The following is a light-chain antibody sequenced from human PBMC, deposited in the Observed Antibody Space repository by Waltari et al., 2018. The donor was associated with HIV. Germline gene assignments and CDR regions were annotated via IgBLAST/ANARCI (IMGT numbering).Light chain of an antibody. V-gene: IGKV3-15*01. CDR2: GAS. CDR1: QSVSSN. CDR3: QQYNNWPRT. Sequence: IVMTQSPATLSVSPGERATLSCRASQSVSSNLAWYQQKPGQAPRLLIYGASTRATGIPARFSGSGSGTEFTLTISSLQSEDFAVYYCQQYNNWPRTFGQGTKLEIK. J-gene: IGKJ2*01.